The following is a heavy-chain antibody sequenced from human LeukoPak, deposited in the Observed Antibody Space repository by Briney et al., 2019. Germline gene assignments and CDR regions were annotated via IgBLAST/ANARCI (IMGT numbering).Heavy chain of an antibody. Sequence: SETLSLTCTVSGGSISSSSYYWGWIRQPPGKGLEWIGSIYYSGSTYYNPSLKSRVTISVDTSKNQFSLKLSSVTAADTAVYYCARDADYFDYWGQGTLVTVSS. V-gene: IGHV4-39*07. D-gene: IGHD6-13*01. CDR3: ARDADYFDY. CDR1: GGSISSSSYY. J-gene: IGHJ4*02. CDR2: IYYSGST.